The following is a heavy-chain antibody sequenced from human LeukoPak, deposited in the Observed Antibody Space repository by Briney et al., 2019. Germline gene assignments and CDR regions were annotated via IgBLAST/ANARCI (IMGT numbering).Heavy chain of an antibody. CDR1: GYSISSGFY. J-gene: IGHJ4*02. CDR2: IDDGGNT. V-gene: IGHV4-38-2*02. Sequence: SETLSLTCTVSGYSISSGFYWGWIRQPPGKGLEWIGNIDDGGNTYYNPSLKSRVTISVDTSKNQFSLKVNSVTAADTAVYHCAGRVGAGLEFDYWGQGTLVTVSS. CDR3: AGRVGAGLEFDY. D-gene: IGHD3-16*01.